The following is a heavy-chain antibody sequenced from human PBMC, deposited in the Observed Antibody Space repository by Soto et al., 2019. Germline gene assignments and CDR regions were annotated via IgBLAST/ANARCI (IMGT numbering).Heavy chain of an antibody. CDR1: GGYISSGPYS. V-gene: IGHV4-39*01. D-gene: IGHD2-2*01. J-gene: IGHJ6*02. CDR2: FYYSGST. Sequence: SSETLSLTCSVSGGYISSGPYSWGWIRQPPGKGLEWIGTFYYSGSTHYNPSLESRVTISVDTSKNQFSLKVPSVAAADTAVYYCARLGGYCVSTSCYGYYAMDVWGQGTTVTVSS. CDR3: ARLGGYCVSTSCYGYYAMDV.